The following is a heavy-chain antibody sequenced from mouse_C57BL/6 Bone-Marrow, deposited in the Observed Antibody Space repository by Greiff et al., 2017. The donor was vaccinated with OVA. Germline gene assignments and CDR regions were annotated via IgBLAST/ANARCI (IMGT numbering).Heavy chain of an antibody. J-gene: IGHJ2*01. CDR2: IHPNSGST. Sequence: VQLQQSGAELVKPGASVKLSCKASDYTFTSYWMHWVKQRPGQGLEWIGMIHPNSGSTNYNEKFKSKATLTVDKSSSTAYMQLSSLTSEDSAVYYCARERNYYGSSPFDYWGQGTTLTVSS. CDR1: DYTFTSYW. V-gene: IGHV1-64*01. D-gene: IGHD1-1*01. CDR3: ARERNYYGSSPFDY.